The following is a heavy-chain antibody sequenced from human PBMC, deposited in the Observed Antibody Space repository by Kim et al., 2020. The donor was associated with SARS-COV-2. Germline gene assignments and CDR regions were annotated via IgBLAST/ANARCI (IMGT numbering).Heavy chain of an antibody. CDR3: TTAYTEGYSGYESFDY. CDR2: IKSKTDGGTT. D-gene: IGHD5-12*01. Sequence: GGSLRLSCAASGFTFSNAWMSWVRQAPGKGLEWVGRIKSKTDGGTTDYAAPVKGRFTISRDDSKNTLYLQMNSLKTEDTAVYYCTTAYTEGYSGYESFDYWGQGTLVTVSS. CDR1: GFTFSNAW. V-gene: IGHV3-15*01. J-gene: IGHJ4*02.